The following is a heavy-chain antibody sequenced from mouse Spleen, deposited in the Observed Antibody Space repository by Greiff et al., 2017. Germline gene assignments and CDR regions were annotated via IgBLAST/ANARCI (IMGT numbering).Heavy chain of an antibody. CDR3: AKPYDYDVAWFAY. D-gene: IGHD2-4*01. J-gene: IGHJ3*01. Sequence: VMLVESGAELARPGASVKLSCKASGYTFTSYGISWVKQRTGQGLEWIGEIYPRSGNTYYNEKFKGKATLTADKSSSTAYMELRSLTSEDSAVYFCAKPYDYDVAWFAYWGQGTLVTVSA. CDR1: GYTFTSYG. V-gene: IGHV1-81*01. CDR2: IYPRSGNT.